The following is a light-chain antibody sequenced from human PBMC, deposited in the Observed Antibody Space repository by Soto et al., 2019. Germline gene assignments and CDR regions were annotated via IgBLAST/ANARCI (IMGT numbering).Light chain of an antibody. V-gene: IGKV1-5*01. CDR3: QHYNSYSEA. CDR2: DAS. J-gene: IGKJ1*01. Sequence: DFQMTQSPSTLSASVGDRVTITCRASQSIRSRLAWFQQKPGKAPKLLIYDASSLESGVPSRFSGSGSGTEFTLTTSSLQPDDFATYYCQHYNSYSEAFGQGTKVDIK. CDR1: QSIRSR.